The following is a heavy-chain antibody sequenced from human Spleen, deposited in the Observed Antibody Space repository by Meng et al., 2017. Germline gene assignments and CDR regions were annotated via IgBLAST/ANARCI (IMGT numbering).Heavy chain of an antibody. CDR3: ARGRRLLHYGVGYYFDY. Sequence: GESLKISCAASGFTFSSYAMHWVRQAPGKGLEWVAVISYDGSNTYYADSVEGRFTISRDNAKNSLYLQMNSLRAEDTAVYYCARGRRLLHYGVGYYFDYWGQGTLVTVSS. D-gene: IGHD4-17*01. CDR2: ISYDGSNT. CDR1: GFTFSSYA. J-gene: IGHJ4*02. V-gene: IGHV3-30-3*01.